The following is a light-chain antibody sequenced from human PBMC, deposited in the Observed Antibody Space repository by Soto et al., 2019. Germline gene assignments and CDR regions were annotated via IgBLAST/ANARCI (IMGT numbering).Light chain of an antibody. CDR2: DAS. CDR3: QQYNPYLHT. J-gene: IGKJ2*01. V-gene: IGKV1-5*01. Sequence: DIQMTQSPSTLSASVGDIVTISCRVRQSICSWLAWNQQKPGKAPELLIYDASSLESGVPSRFSGSGSGKDFTLTIRPVKPDDCATYFCQQYNPYLHTFGQGTKREIK. CDR1: QSICSW.